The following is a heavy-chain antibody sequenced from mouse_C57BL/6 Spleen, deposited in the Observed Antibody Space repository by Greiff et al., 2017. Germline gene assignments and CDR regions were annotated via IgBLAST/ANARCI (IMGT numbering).Heavy chain of an antibody. CDR2: IDPETGGT. CDR3: TTPFTAVVAHWYFDV. J-gene: IGHJ1*03. CDR1: GYTFTDYE. V-gene: IGHV1-15*01. Sequence: VQLQQSGAELVRPGASVTLSCKASGYTFTDYEMHWVKQTPVHGLEWIGAIDPETGGTAYNQKFKGKAILTADKSSSTAYMELRSLTAEDSAFYYCTTPFTAVVAHWYFDVWGTGTTVTVSS. D-gene: IGHD1-1*01.